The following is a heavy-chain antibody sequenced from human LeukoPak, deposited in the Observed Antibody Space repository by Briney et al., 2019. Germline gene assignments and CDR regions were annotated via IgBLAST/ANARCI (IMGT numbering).Heavy chain of an antibody. J-gene: IGHJ4*02. CDR3: ATWYYYDSSDYYLADY. V-gene: IGHV1-2*02. D-gene: IGHD3-22*01. CDR1: GYTFTGYY. CDR2: INPNSGGT. Sequence: ASVKVSCKASGYTFTGYYMHWVRQAPGQGLEWMGWINPNSGGTNYAQKLQGRVTMTRDMSTSTAYMELSSLRSEDTAVYYCATWYYYDSSDYYLADYWGQGTLVTVSS.